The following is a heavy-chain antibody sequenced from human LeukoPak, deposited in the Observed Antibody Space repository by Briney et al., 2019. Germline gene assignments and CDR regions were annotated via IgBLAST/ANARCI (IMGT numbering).Heavy chain of an antibody. V-gene: IGHV3-23*01. J-gene: IGHJ4*02. CDR2: NSGGSS. Sequence: GGSLRLSCAASGFTFSTYGVYWVRQAPGKGLEWVSSNSGGSSYYADSVKGRLTISRDNSKNTLYLQMNSLRAEDTAVYYCAKDLGSSGWYIDYWGQGTLVTVSS. CDR3: AKDLGSSGWYIDY. D-gene: IGHD6-19*01. CDR1: GFTFSTYG.